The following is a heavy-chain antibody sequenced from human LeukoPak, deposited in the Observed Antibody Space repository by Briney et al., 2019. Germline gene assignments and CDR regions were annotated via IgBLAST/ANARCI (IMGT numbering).Heavy chain of an antibody. CDR1: GYTFTSYY. J-gene: IGHJ1*01. V-gene: IGHV1-46*01. Sequence: ASVKVSCKASGYTFTSYYMHWVRQVPGQGLEWMGIINPSGGSTSYAQKFQGRVTMTRDTSTSTVYMELSSLRSEDTAVYYCATGYCSGGSCYLFQHWGQGTLVTVSS. CDR2: INPSGGST. CDR3: ATGYCSGGSCYLFQH. D-gene: IGHD2-15*01.